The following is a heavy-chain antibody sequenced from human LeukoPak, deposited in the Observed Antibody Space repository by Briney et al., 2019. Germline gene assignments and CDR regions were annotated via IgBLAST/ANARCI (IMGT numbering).Heavy chain of an antibody. CDR3: ASIPPHYYDSSGYIPGDY. V-gene: IGHV4-30-4*01. J-gene: IGHJ4*02. Sequence: SETLSLTCTVSGGSISSGDYYWSWIRQPPGKGLEWIGYIYYSGSTYYNPSLKSRVTISVDTSKNQFSLKLSSVTAADTAVYYCASIPPHYYDSSGYIPGDYWGQGTLVTVSS. D-gene: IGHD3-22*01. CDR2: IYYSGST. CDR1: GGSISSGDYY.